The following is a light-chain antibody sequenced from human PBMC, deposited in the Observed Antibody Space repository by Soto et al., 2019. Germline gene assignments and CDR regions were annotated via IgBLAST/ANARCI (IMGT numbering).Light chain of an antibody. CDR2: SNS. V-gene: IGLV1-44*01. Sequence: QSVLTQPPSASGTPGQRVSFSCSGSTSNIGSNTVNWYQQLPGTAPKILIYSNSQRPSGVPERFSGSKSGTSASLAISGLQFEDEAGYYCSTWDDSLNGWVFGGGTKLTVL. CDR1: TSNIGSNT. CDR3: STWDDSLNGWV. J-gene: IGLJ3*02.